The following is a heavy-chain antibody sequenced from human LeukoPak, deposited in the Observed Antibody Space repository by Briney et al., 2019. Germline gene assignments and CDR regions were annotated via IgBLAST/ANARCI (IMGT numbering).Heavy chain of an antibody. CDR2: ISSSSSYI. Sequence: GGSLRLSCAASGFTFSSYEMNWVRQAPGKGLEWVSSISSSSSYIYYADSVKGRFTISRDNAKNSLYLQMNSLRAEDTAVYYCARVPIRYFDWSIYYFDYWGQGTLVTVSS. V-gene: IGHV3-21*01. CDR3: ARVPIRYFDWSIYYFDY. J-gene: IGHJ4*02. CDR1: GFTFSSYE. D-gene: IGHD3-9*01.